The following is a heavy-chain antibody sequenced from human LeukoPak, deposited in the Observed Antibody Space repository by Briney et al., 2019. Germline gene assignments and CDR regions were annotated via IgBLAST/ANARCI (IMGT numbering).Heavy chain of an antibody. V-gene: IGHV3-9*03. J-gene: IGHJ4*02. CDR3: VKDKTDFWSGYFDY. Sequence: GGSLRLSCAASGYIFDDYAMHWVRQTPGKGLEWVSGISWNSDSIVYADSVKGRFTISRDNAKNSLYLQMNSLRSEDMALYYCVKDKTDFWSGYFDYWGQGTLVTVSS. D-gene: IGHD3-3*01. CDR2: ISWNSDSI. CDR1: GYIFDDYA.